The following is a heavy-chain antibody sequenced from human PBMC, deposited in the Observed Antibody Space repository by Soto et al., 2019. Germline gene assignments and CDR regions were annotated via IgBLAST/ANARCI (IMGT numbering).Heavy chain of an antibody. CDR2: SRNRANSYTT. D-gene: IGHD3-10*01. J-gene: IGHJ4*02. CDR3: VRGITIIRGIHFDY. Sequence: EVQLVESGGGLVQPGGSLRLSCAASGFTFSDHYMDWVRQAPGKGLEWVGRSRNRANSYTTEYAASVKGRFSISRDDSKNSGYLEMNSLKTEDTAVYYCVRGITIIRGIHFDYWGQGTLVTVSS. CDR1: GFTFSDHY. V-gene: IGHV3-72*01.